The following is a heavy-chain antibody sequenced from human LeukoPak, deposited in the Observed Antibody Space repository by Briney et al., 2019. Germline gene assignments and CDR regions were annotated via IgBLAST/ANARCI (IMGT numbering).Heavy chain of an antibody. V-gene: IGHV4-39*07. CDR2: INYRGST. J-gene: IGHJ3*02. D-gene: IGHD3-22*01. CDR1: NASISSNTYY. Sequence: SETLSLTCTVSNASISSNTYYRAWIRQPPGKGLEYIGSINYRGSTYYNPSLKSRVTLSVDTSKNQFSLKLSSVTAADTAVYFCARGPYSYDSSGAFDIWGQGTMVTVSS. CDR3: ARGPYSYDSSGAFDI.